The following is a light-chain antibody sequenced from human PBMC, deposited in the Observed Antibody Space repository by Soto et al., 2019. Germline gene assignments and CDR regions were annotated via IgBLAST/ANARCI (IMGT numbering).Light chain of an antibody. CDR2: GAS. CDR3: HQYNNWPPWT. J-gene: IGKJ1*01. CDR1: KSVSSN. Sequence: EIVMTQSTATLSVSPGERATLSCRASKSVSSNLAWYQQKPGQAPRLLIYGASTRATGIPARFSGSGSGTEFTLTISSLQSEDYAVYYCHQYNNWPPWTFGQGTKVEIK. V-gene: IGKV3-15*01.